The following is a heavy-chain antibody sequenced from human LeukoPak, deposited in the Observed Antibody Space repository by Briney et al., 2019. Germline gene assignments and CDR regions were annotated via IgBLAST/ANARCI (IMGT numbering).Heavy chain of an antibody. Sequence: GGSLRLSCSASGITLMSYTIHWLGRAPGRGLEWLTLVLDNTDFAYHADSVKGRFIISRVTSKNVVYLQMNSLRAEDTAVYYCARDRSGSTGGPGTLVTVSS. D-gene: IGHD3-10*01. CDR1: GITLMSYT. V-gene: IGHV3-30-3*01. CDR2: VLDNTDFA. CDR3: ARDRSGST. J-gene: IGHJ4*02.